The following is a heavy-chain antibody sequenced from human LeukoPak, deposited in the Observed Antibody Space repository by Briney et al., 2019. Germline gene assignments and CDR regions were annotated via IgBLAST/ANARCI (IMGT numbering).Heavy chain of an antibody. D-gene: IGHD6-13*01. J-gene: IGHJ3*02. Sequence: AGGSLRLSCAASGFTVSSNYMSWVRQAPGKGLEWGSVIYSGGSTYYADSVKGRFTISRDNSKNTLYLQMNSLRAEDTAVYYCASPSSSSWYGDAFDIWGQGTMVTVSS. CDR3: ASPSSSSWYGDAFDI. V-gene: IGHV3-53*01. CDR2: IYSGGST. CDR1: GFTVSSNY.